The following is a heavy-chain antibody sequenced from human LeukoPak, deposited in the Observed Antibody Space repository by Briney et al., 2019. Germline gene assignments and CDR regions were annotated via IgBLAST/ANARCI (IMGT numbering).Heavy chain of an antibody. D-gene: IGHD6-6*01. V-gene: IGHV3-23*01. CDR2: ISGSGGST. Sequence: GGTLRLSCAASGFTFSSYGMSWVRQAPGKGLEWVSAISGSGGSTYYADSVKGRFTISRDNSKNTLYLQMNSLRAGDTAVYYCARDWGVSARPGYMDVWGKGTTVTVSS. CDR1: GFTFSSYG. CDR3: ARDWGVSARPGYMDV. J-gene: IGHJ6*03.